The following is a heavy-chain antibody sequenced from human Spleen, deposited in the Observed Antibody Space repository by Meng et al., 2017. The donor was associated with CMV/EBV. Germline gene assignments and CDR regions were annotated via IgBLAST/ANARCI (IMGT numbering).Heavy chain of an antibody. D-gene: IGHD6-13*01. V-gene: IGHV3-21*01. CDR3: ASSIAAAAYFDY. J-gene: IGHJ4*02. Sequence: GESLKISCAASGFTFSSYWMHWVRQAPGKGLVWVSSVSSTGSYVYYVDSVKGRVTISRDNVKNSLYLQMSSLRAEDTAVYYCASSIAAAAYFDYWGQGTLVTVSS. CDR1: GFTFSSYW. CDR2: VSSTGSYV.